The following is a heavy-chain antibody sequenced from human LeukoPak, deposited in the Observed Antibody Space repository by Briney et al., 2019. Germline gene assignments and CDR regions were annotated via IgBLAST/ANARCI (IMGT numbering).Heavy chain of an antibody. CDR1: GYTFTSYG. Sequence: ASVKVSCKASGYTFTSYGISWVRQAPGQGLEWMGWISGYNGNTNYAQKLQGRVTMTTDTSTTTAYMELRSLRSDDTAVYYCAINMVRGARGAFDIWGQGTMVTVSS. V-gene: IGHV1-18*01. J-gene: IGHJ3*02. CDR2: ISGYNGNT. CDR3: AINMVRGARGAFDI. D-gene: IGHD3-10*01.